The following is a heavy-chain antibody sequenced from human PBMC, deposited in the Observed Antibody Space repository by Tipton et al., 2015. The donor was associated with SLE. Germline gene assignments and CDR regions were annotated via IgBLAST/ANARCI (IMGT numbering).Heavy chain of an antibody. CDR2: IYTNKNT. D-gene: IGHD4-11*01. J-gene: IGHJ2*01. V-gene: IGHV4-4*07. CDR3: AREFLNPVTTVHYYFDL. CDR1: GGSISSYY. Sequence: TLSLTCTVSGGSISSYYWSWVRQPAGGGLEWIGRIYTNKNTNYNPSLKSRVPMSVDTSKNHFSRKLISVTAADTAVYYCAREFLNPVTTVHYYFDLWGRGTLVTVSS.